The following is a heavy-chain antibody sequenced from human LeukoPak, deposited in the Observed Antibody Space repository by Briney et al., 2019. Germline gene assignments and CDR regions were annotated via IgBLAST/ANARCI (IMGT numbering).Heavy chain of an antibody. J-gene: IGHJ4*02. Sequence: SQTLSLTCTVSGGSISSGSYYWSWIRQPAGKGLEWIGRIYTSGSTNYNPSLKSRVTISVDTSKNQFSLKLSSVTAADTAVYYCARHIYCSSTSCYFEYYFDYWGQGTLVTVSS. CDR2: IYTSGST. V-gene: IGHV4-61*02. D-gene: IGHD2-2*01. CDR3: ARHIYCSSTSCYFEYYFDY. CDR1: GGSISSGSYY.